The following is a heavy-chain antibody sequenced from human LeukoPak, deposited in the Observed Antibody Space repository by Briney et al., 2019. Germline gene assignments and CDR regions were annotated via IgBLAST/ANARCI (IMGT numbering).Heavy chain of an antibody. CDR1: GFTFSSYW. D-gene: IGHD3-10*01. Sequence: PGGSLRLSCAASGFTFSSYWMNWVRQAPGKGLEWVANIKQDGSVTNYVDFVKGRFTISRGNARNSLFLQMNSLRVEDTAVYYCARDPSGSPVFDPWGQGTLVTVSS. V-gene: IGHV3-7*01. CDR3: ARDPSGSPVFDP. J-gene: IGHJ5*02. CDR2: IKQDGSVT.